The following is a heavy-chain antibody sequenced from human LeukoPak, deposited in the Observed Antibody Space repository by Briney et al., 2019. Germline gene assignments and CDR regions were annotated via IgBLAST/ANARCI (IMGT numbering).Heavy chain of an antibody. D-gene: IGHD1-26*01. CDR2: MNPNSGNT. CDR3: ARDLVGARGGDY. V-gene: IGHV1-8*01. CDR1: GYTFTSYD. Sequence: ASVKVSCKASGYTFTSYDINWVRQATGQGLEWMGWMNPNSGNTGYAQKFQGRVTMTRDTSTSTVYMELSSLRSEDTAVYYCARDLVGARGGDYWGQGTLVTVSS. J-gene: IGHJ4*02.